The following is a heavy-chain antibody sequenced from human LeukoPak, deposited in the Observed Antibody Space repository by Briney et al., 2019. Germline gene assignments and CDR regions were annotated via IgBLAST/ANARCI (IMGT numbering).Heavy chain of an antibody. Sequence: SETLSLTCTVSGGSTSSGDYYWSWIRQPPGKGLEWIGYIYYSGSTYYNPSLKSRVTISVDTSKNQFSLKLSSVTAADTAVYYCSGYDPGNNWFDPWGQGTLVTVSS. V-gene: IGHV4-30-4*01. CDR2: IYYSGST. J-gene: IGHJ5*02. D-gene: IGHD5-12*01. CDR1: GGSTSSGDYY. CDR3: SGYDPGNNWFDP.